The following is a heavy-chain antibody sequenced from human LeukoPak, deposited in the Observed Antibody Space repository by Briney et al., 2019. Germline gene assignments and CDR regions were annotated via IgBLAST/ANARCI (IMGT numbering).Heavy chain of an antibody. J-gene: IGHJ4*02. CDR3: AREWADCSSTTCYAFDY. Sequence: SETLSLTCTVSGDSISSYYWSWIRQPAGKGLEWIGRIHPSGSTNYNPSLKSRVTLSVDTSKNEFSLKLSSVTAADTAVYYCAREWADCSSTTCYAFDYWGQGTLVTVSS. CDR2: IHPSGST. V-gene: IGHV4-4*07. D-gene: IGHD2-2*01. CDR1: GDSISSYY.